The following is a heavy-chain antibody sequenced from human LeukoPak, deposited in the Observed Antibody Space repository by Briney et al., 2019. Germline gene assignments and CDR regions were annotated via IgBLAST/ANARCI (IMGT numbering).Heavy chain of an antibody. CDR2: VSWNGGTI. D-gene: IGHD5-12*01. J-gene: IGHJ6*03. Sequence: GGSLRLSCATSGFTFNHFAMHWVRQPLGKGLEWVSGVSWNGGTIGYADSVKGRFIISRDNAKNSLYLQMNSLRAEDTAVYYCASDPGRVADYYYYYMDVWGKGTTVTVSS. CDR1: GFTFNHFA. V-gene: IGHV3-9*01. CDR3: ASDPGRVADYYYYYMDV.